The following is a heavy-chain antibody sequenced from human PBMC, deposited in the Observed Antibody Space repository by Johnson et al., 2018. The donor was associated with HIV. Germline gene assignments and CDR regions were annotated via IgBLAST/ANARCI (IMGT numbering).Heavy chain of an antibody. Sequence: VQLVESGGGLVQPGGSLRLSCVASGFTFGGEWMHWVRQAPGKGLEWVSVIYSGGSTYYADSVKGRFTISRDNSKSTLNLQMNSLRAEDTAVYYCARDRGGGSYHDAFDIWGQGTMVTVSS. CDR2: IYSGGST. V-gene: IGHV3-66*01. D-gene: IGHD1-26*01. CDR1: GFTFGGEW. CDR3: ARDRGGGSYHDAFDI. J-gene: IGHJ3*02.